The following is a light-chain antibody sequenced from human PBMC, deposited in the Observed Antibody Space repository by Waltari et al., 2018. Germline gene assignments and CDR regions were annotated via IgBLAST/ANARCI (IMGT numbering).Light chain of an antibody. CDR1: SSDVGAYNY. J-gene: IGLJ1*01. V-gene: IGLV2-8*01. CDR3: ISYAGNNKYV. Sequence: QSALTQPPSASGSPGQSVTISCNGTSSDVGAYNYVSWYQQYPDKAPKLMIYEVTKRPSGVPDRFSGSKSGNTASLTVSGLQAEDEADYYCISYAGNNKYVLGAGTKVTVL. CDR2: EVT.